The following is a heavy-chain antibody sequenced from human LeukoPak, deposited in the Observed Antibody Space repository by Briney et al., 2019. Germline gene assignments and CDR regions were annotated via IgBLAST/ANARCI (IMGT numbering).Heavy chain of an antibody. Sequence: GGSLRLSCAASGFNFKNYWMHWVRQAPGKGLEWVSRIINDGSSTTYADSVKGRFTISRDNAKNSLYLQMNSLRAEDTALYYCAKDINWNYPGGSAVDYWGQGTLVTVSS. CDR1: GFNFKNYW. J-gene: IGHJ4*02. D-gene: IGHD1-7*01. CDR2: IINDGSST. CDR3: AKDINWNYPGGSAVDY. V-gene: IGHV3-74*01.